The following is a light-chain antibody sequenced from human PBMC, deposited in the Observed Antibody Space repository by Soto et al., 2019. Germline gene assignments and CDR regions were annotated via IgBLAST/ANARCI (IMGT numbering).Light chain of an antibody. V-gene: IGKV1-33*01. CDR3: QQYDSLPPFT. J-gene: IGKJ3*01. CDR2: DAS. CDR1: QDISNY. Sequence: DIQMTQSPSSLSASVGDRVTITCQASQDISNYLNWYQQKPGRAPNLLISDASDLETGVPSRFSGSGFGTDFTLTISSLQPEDIATYYGQQYDSLPPFTFGPGTKVDLK.